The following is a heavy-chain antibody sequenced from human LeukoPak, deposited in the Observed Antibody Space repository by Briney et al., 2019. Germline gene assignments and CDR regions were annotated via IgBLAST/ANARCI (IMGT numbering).Heavy chain of an antibody. CDR1: GFTFSSYS. CDR2: ISSSSSYI. J-gene: IGHJ4*02. V-gene: IGHV3-21*01. CDR3: ARVNGYIDSPDY. Sequence: EGSLRLSCAASGFTFSSYSMNWVRQAPGKGLEWVSSISSSSSYIYYADSVKGRFTISRDNAKNSLYLQMNSLRAEDTAVYYCARVNGYIDSPDYWGQGTLVTVSS. D-gene: IGHD5-24*01.